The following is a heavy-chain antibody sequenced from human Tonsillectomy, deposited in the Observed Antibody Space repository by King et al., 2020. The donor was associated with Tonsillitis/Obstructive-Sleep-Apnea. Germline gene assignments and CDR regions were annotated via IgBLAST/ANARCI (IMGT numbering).Heavy chain of an antibody. Sequence: VQLVESGGGLIQPGGSLRLSCAASGITFSSYAMSWVRQAPGKGLECVSQISGSGGSTYYADSVKGRFNISRDNSRDTLYLQMNSLRVEDTGVYYCAKGYYGSGTYDYWGQGTLVTVSS. CDR1: GITFSSYA. CDR3: AKGYYGSGTYDY. D-gene: IGHD3-10*01. J-gene: IGHJ4*02. V-gene: IGHV3-23*04. CDR2: ISGSGGST.